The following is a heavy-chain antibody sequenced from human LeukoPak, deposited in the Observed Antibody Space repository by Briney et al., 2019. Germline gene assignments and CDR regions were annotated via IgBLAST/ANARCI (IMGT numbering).Heavy chain of an antibody. CDR3: ARVPRPYEVGAFDI. CDR1: GGSIRSSGYY. Sequence: SETLSLTCTVSGGSIRSSGYYWGWIRQPPGKGLEWIGYIYYSGSTSYNPSLKSRVTISVDTSKNQFSLKLSSVTAADTAVYYCARVPRPYEVGAFDIWGQGTMVTVSS. CDR2: IYYSGST. J-gene: IGHJ3*02. D-gene: IGHD2-21*01. V-gene: IGHV4-39*01.